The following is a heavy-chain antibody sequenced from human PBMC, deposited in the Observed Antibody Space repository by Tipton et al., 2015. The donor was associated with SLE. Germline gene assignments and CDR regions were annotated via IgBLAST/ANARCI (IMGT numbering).Heavy chain of an antibody. D-gene: IGHD3-22*01. Sequence: LRLSCTVSGGSISSYYWSWIRQPPGKGLEWIGYIYYSGSTNYNPSLKSRVTISVDTSKNQFSLKLSSVTAADTAVYYCARVRGMGSSGYGFDYWGQGPRSPSP. J-gene: IGHJ4*02. CDR2: IYYSGST. CDR1: GGSISSYY. CDR3: ARVRGMGSSGYGFDY. V-gene: IGHV4-59*01.